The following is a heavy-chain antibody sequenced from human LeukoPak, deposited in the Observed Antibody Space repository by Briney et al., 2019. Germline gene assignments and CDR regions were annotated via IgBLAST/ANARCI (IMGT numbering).Heavy chain of an antibody. D-gene: IGHD7-27*01. CDR1: GGSISSYY. V-gene: IGHV4-59*08. CDR3: ARQTGDYKSYYFDY. J-gene: IGHJ4*02. Sequence: SETLSLTCTVSGGSISSYYWSWIRQPPGKGLEWIGYIYYSGSTNYNPSLKSRVTISVDTSKNQFSLKLSSVTAADTAVYYCARQTGDYKSYYFDYWGQGTLVTVSS. CDR2: IYYSGST.